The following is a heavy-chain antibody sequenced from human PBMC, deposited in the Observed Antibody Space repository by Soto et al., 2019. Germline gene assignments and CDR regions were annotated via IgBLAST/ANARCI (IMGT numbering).Heavy chain of an antibody. J-gene: IGHJ6*02. CDR2: IMPVFRTP. V-gene: IGHV1-69*12. CDR1: GGTFRTDA. Sequence: QVQLEQSGAEVKKPGSSVKVSCKASGGTFRTDAVSWVRQAPGQGLEWMGGIMPVFRTPDYAQKFQGRVTITADESTSTAYMELSGLRSDDTAVYYCARDNDRPQLGGNYYYVLDVWGQGTTITVSS. CDR3: ARDNDRPQLGGNYYYVLDV. D-gene: IGHD2-8*01.